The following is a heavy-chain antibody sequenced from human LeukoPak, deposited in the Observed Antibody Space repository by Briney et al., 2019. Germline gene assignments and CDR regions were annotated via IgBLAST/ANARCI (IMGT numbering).Heavy chain of an antibody. J-gene: IGHJ4*02. CDR1: GFTFSSYA. CDR3: AKGLEELRYFDWLLYFDY. CDR2: ISGSGGST. V-gene: IGHV3-23*01. Sequence: GGSLRLSCAASGFTFSSYAMSWVRQAPGKGLEWVSAISGSGGSTYYADSVKGRFTISRDNSKNTLYLQMNSLRAEDTAVYYCAKGLEELRYFDWLLYFDYWGQGTLVTVSS. D-gene: IGHD3-9*01.